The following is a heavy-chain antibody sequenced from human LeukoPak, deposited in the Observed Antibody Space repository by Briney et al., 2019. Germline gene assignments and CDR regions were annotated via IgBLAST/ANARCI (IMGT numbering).Heavy chain of an antibody. CDR2: IYTSGST. CDR3: ARESLLYGSELQYYFDY. V-gene: IGHV4-4*07. CDR1: GGSFSGYY. Sequence: SEALSLTCAVYGGSFSGYYWSWIRQPAGKGLEWIGRIYTSGSTNYNPSLKSRVTMSVDTSKNQFSLKLSSVTAADTAVYYCARESLLYGSELQYYFDYWGQGTLVTVSS. D-gene: IGHD3-10*01. J-gene: IGHJ4*02.